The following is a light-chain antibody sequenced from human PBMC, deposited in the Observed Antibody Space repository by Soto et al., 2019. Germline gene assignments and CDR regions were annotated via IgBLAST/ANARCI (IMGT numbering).Light chain of an antibody. CDR1: QNLGTY. CDR2: DAS. V-gene: IGKV3-11*01. Sequence: EIVLTQSPATLSLSLGERATLSCRASQNLGTYLAWYQQKPGQAPRLLIYDASNRATGIPARFSGSGSGTEFTLTISTLQSEDFAVYYCQQYDNWPWTFGQGTKVDIK. CDR3: QQYDNWPWT. J-gene: IGKJ1*01.